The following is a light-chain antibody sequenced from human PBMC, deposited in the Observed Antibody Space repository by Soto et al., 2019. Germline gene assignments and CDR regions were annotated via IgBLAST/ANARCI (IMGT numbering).Light chain of an antibody. V-gene: IGKV1-39*01. CDR1: QSISSY. J-gene: IGKJ1*01. CDR3: QQSYSTPRT. Sequence: DIQMTQSPSSLSTSVGDRVTITCRASQSISSYFSGYQQKPGKAPKLLIYAASSWQSGVPSRFSGSGSGTDFTLTISSLQPEDFATYYCQQSYSTPRTFGQGTKVEIK. CDR2: AAS.